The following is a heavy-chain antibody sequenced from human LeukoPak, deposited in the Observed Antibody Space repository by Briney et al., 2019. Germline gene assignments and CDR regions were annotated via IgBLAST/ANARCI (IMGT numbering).Heavy chain of an antibody. CDR1: GFTFSGYS. V-gene: IGHV3-48*01. CDR2: ISSSSSTI. J-gene: IGHJ6*03. CDR3: ARDRKVRVNYYYYYMDV. D-gene: IGHD1-14*01. Sequence: GGSLRLSCAASGFTFSGYSMNWVRQAPGKGLEWVSYISSSSSTIYYADSVKGRFTISRDNAKNSLYLQMNSLRAEDTAVYYCARDRKVRVNYYYYYMDVWGKGTTVTVSS.